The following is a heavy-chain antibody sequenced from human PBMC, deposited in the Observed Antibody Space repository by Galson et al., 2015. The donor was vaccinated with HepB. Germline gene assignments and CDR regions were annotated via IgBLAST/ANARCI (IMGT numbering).Heavy chain of an antibody. J-gene: IGHJ2*01. CDR1: GFTVSSNY. CDR3: ARDGYSSSWYVRYFDL. CDR2: IYSGGST. D-gene: IGHD6-13*01. Sequence: SLRLSCAASGFTVSSNYMSWVRQAPGKGLEWVSVIYSGGSTYYADSVKGRFTIPRGNSKNTLYLQMNSLRAEDTAVYYCARDGYSSSWYVRYFDLWGRGTLVTVSS. V-gene: IGHV3-66*01.